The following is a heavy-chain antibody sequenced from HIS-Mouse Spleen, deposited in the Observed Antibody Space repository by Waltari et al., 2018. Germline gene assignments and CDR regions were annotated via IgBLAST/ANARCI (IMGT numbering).Heavy chain of an antibody. CDR2: ICYSGAT. J-gene: IGHJ2*01. Sequence: QLQLQESGPGLVKPSQTLSLTCTVSGGSISSSSYYWGRIRQPPGKGLAWIGRICYSGATDNNPSVRGRVTIAVDTSANQFTLKLRSVTAAETAVYYGAGEVPYGGGWYDWYFDLWGRGTLVTVSS. CDR3: AGEVPYGGGWYDWYFDL. V-gene: IGHV4-39*07. D-gene: IGHD6-13*01. CDR1: GGSISSSSYY.